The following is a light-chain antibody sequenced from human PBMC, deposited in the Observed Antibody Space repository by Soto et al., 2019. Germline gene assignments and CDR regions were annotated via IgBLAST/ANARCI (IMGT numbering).Light chain of an antibody. Sequence: QSALTQPASVSGSPGQSITISCTGTSSDVGGYDHVSWYQHYPDKVPRLLIYKVSHRPSGVSNRFSGSKSGNTASLTISGLQAEDEAVYFCTSSVTGGLYVFGAGTKVTVL. CDR3: TSSVTGGLYV. CDR2: KVS. J-gene: IGLJ1*01. CDR1: SSDVGGYDH. V-gene: IGLV2-14*01.